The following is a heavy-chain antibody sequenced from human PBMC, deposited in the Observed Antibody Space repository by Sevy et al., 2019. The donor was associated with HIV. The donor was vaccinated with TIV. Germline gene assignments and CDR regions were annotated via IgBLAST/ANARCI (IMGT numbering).Heavy chain of an antibody. V-gene: IGHV4-39*01. Sequence: SETLSLTCTVSGGSISSSSYYWGWIRQPPGKGLEWIGSIYYSGSTYYNPSLKSRVTISVDTSKNQFSLKLSSVTAADTAVYYCARRRGWQQLVNFDYWGQGTLVTVSS. CDR1: GGSISSSSYY. D-gene: IGHD6-13*01. CDR2: IYYSGST. CDR3: ARRRGWQQLVNFDY. J-gene: IGHJ4*02.